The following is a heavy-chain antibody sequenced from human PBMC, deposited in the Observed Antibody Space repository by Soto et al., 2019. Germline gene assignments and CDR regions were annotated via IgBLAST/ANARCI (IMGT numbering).Heavy chain of an antibody. CDR1: GFTFSSYA. J-gene: IGHJ4*02. Sequence: QVQLVESGGGVVKPGRSLRLSCAVSGFTFSSYAMHWVRQAPGKGLEWVAVISYDGWNKYYADSVKGRLTISRDNSKNTVYLQTNSLRAEDTAVYYCAREAEAFDYWGQGTLVTVSS. CDR2: ISYDGWNK. D-gene: IGHD2-15*01. CDR3: AREAEAFDY. V-gene: IGHV3-30*04.